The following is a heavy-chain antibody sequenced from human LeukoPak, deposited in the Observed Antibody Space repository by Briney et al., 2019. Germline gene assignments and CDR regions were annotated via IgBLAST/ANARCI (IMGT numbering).Heavy chain of an antibody. CDR3: ARLDSSGWPPYFDY. V-gene: IGHV5-51*01. CDR1: GYSFTSYW. CDR2: IYPGDSDT. D-gene: IGHD6-19*01. Sequence: GDPLKISCKGSGYSFTSYWIGWVRQMPGKGLEWMGIIYPGDSDTGYSPSFQGQVTIAADKSISTASLQWSSLKASDTAMYYCARLDSSGWPPYFDYWGQGTLVTVS. J-gene: IGHJ4*02.